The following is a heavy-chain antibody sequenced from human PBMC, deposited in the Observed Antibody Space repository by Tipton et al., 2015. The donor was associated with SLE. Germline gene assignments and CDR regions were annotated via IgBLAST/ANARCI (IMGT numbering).Heavy chain of an antibody. D-gene: IGHD4-17*01. Sequence: SLRLSCAASGFNFDNYGMHWVRQVTGRGLEWVCGINWNSRSVGYADSVKGRFSVSRDNAKNLLSLQMDNVRTEDTALYYCAKAWYDGGYLEAFDVGGQGTMVTVSS. V-gene: IGHV3-9*01. J-gene: IGHJ3*01. CDR2: INWNSRSV. CDR1: GFNFDNYG. CDR3: AKAWYDGGYLEAFDV.